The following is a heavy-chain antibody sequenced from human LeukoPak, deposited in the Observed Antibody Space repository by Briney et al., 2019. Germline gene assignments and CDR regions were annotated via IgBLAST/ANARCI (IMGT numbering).Heavy chain of an antibody. V-gene: IGHV4-59*01. D-gene: IGHD2-2*01. CDR3: ASTKPKDIVVVPAAMGFDY. CDR2: IYYSGST. CDR1: GGSISSYY. Sequence: PSETLSLTCTVSGGSISSYYWSWIRQPPGKGLEWIGYIYYSGSTNYNPSLKSRVTISVDTSKNQFSLKLSSVTAADTAVYYCASTKPKDIVVVPAAMGFDYWGQGTLVTVSS. J-gene: IGHJ4*02.